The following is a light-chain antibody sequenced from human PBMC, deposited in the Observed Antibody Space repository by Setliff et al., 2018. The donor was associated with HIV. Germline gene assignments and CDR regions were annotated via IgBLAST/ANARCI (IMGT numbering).Light chain of an antibody. CDR1: TGAVTSGYY. V-gene: IGLV7-43*01. CDR3: LLYYGGAQPWV. Sequence: QTVVTQEPSLTVSPGGTVTLTCASSTGAVTSGYYPNWFQQKPGQAPRVLIYSISNKHSWTPARFSGSLLGGKAALTLSGVQPEDEAEYYCLLYYGGAQPWVFGGGTKVT. CDR2: SIS. J-gene: IGLJ3*02.